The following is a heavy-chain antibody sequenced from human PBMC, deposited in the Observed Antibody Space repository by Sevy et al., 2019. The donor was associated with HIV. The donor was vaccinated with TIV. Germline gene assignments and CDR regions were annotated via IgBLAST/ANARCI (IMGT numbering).Heavy chain of an antibody. J-gene: IGHJ4*02. CDR2: IYYSGKA. CDR1: GGSMNIYY. V-gene: IGHV4-59*01. Sequence: PSETLSLTCSVSGGSMNIYYWSWIRQPPGKGLEWIGFIYYSGKANYNPSLKSRVTMSVDTSKNQFSLKVTSVTTADTAVYYCARVGFNWNDVDNWGQGTLVTVSS. CDR3: ARVGFNWNDVDN. D-gene: IGHD1-20*01.